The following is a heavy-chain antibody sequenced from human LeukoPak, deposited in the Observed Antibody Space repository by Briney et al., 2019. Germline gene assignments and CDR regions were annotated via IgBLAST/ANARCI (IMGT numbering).Heavy chain of an antibody. D-gene: IGHD6-13*01. Sequence: SETLSLTCAVSGGSISNYYWSWIRQPPGKGLEWIGYIYYSGSTNYNPSLKSLVTISVDTSKTQFSLKLSSVTAADTAVYYCARRTAAAGYYLDDWGQGTLVTVSS. V-gene: IGHV4-59*08. CDR2: IYYSGST. CDR1: GGSISNYY. J-gene: IGHJ4*02. CDR3: ARRTAAAGYYLDD.